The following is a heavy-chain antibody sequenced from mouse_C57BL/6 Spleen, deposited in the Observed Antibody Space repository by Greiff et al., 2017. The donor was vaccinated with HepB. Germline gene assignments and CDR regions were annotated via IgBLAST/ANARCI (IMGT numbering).Heavy chain of an antibody. D-gene: IGHD2-2*01. CDR2: IYPGSGST. V-gene: IGHV1-55*01. J-gene: IGHJ2*01. CDR1: GYTFTSYW. CDR3: ARAPSMVTTLFDY. Sequence: VQLQQPGAELVKPGASVKMSCKASGYTFTSYWLTWVKQRPGQGLEWIGDIYPGSGSTNYNEKFKSKATLPVDTSSSTAYMQLSSRTSEDAAVYYCARAPSMVTTLFDYWGQGTTLTVSS.